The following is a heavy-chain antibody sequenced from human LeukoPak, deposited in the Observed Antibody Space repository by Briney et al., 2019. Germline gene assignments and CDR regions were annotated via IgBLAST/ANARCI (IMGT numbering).Heavy chain of an antibody. V-gene: IGHV3-30*04. J-gene: IGHJ4*02. CDR3: ARTYSSTVRGSSYFAY. D-gene: IGHD3-10*01. Sequence: GGSLRLSCAASGFTFSSYARHWVGQAPGKGREGGAVISYDGSNKYYADSVKGRFTISRNNSKNTLYLQMTSLRPEDTAVYYCARTYSSTVRGSSYFAYWGQGTLVTVSS. CDR2: ISYDGSNK. CDR1: GFTFSSYA.